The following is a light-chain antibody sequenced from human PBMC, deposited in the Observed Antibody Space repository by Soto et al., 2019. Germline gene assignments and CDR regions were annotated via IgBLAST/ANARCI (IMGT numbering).Light chain of an antibody. CDR1: QSVNSY. CDR2: AAS. Sequence: DIQMTQSPSSLSASVGDRVTISCRASQSVNSYLSWYQHRPGEAPKLLIYAASNLQSGVPSRFSGSWSGTDFTLTISSLQPEDFATYSCQQNYNAPPTFGPGTKVEIK. CDR3: QQNYNAPPT. V-gene: IGKV1-39*01. J-gene: IGKJ1*01.